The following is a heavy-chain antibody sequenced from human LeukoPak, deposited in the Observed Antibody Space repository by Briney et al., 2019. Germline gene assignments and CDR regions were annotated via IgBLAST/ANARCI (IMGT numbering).Heavy chain of an antibody. CDR2: ISSSSSYI. D-gene: IGHD3-9*01. J-gene: IGHJ4*02. V-gene: IGHV3-21*01. Sequence: PGGSLRLSCAASGFTFSSYSMNWVRQAPGKGLEWVSSISSSSSYIYYADSVKGRFSISRDNARNSLYLQMNSLKDEDTAVYFCARGVLNYDVLTASDYWGQGTLVTVSS. CDR3: ARGVLNYDVLTASDY. CDR1: GFTFSSYS.